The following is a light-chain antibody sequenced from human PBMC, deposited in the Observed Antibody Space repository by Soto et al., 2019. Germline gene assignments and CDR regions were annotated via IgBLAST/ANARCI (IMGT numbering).Light chain of an antibody. J-gene: IGKJ1*01. CDR1: QTISSDC. CDR2: GIF. CDR3: EQHSNSPRT. V-gene: IGKV3-20*01. Sequence: ENVLTQSPGTLSLSPGERATISCRATQTISSDCLAWYQQKPGQAPRLLIYGIFNRATGIPDRFSASGSGTDFTLTISRLEPEDFAVYYCEQHSNSPRTFGQGTKVDIK.